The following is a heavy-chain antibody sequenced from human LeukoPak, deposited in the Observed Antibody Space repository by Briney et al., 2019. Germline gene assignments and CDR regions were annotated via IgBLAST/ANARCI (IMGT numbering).Heavy chain of an antibody. CDR2: INPNSGGT. D-gene: IGHD2-2*01. J-gene: IGHJ6*02. CDR3: ARDLPPAPWNGMDV. V-gene: IGHV1-2*02. CDR1: GYTFTGYY. Sequence: ASVKVSCKASGYTFTGYYMHWVRQAPGQGLEWMGWINPNSGGTNYAQKFQGRVTVTRDTSISTAYMELSRLRSDDTAVYYCARDLPPAPWNGMDVWGQGTTVTVSS.